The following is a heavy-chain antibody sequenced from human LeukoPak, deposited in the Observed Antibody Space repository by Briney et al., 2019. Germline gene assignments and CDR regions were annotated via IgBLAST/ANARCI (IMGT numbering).Heavy chain of an antibody. J-gene: IGHJ4*02. CDR1: GGSISRYY. Sequence: SETLSLTCTVSGGSISRYYWTWIRQPAGKGLEWIGRIYASGSTNYNPSLKSRISTSVDTSKNQFSLKLSSVTAADTAVYYCARGSSSNWNILDYWGQGTLFTVSS. CDR2: IYASGST. CDR3: ARGSSSNWNILDY. V-gene: IGHV4-4*07. D-gene: IGHD6-13*01.